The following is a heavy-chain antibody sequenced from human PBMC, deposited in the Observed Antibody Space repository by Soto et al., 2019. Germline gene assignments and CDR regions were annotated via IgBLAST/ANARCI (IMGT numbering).Heavy chain of an antibody. CDR3: ARSSITPRLFMYPFDY. V-gene: IGHV4-4*08. Sequence: SETLSLTCAVSGGSIRSYYWTWIRQPPGKGLEWIGNIHFSGSTNYNPSLKSRVTISVDTSKNQFSLRLNSVTAADTAVYYCARSSITPRLFMYPFDYWGQGTLVTVSS. D-gene: IGHD6-6*01. J-gene: IGHJ4*02. CDR2: IHFSGST. CDR1: GGSIRSYY.